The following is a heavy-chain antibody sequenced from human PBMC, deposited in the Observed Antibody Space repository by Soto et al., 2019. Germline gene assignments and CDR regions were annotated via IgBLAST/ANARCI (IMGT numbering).Heavy chain of an antibody. Sequence: EVQLLESGGGLVQPGGSLRLSCAASGFTFNAYAMTWVRQAPGKGLEWVSAIGGSGGNRYYAASVKGRFTISRDNSKHTLDLQMSRLRVEDTAVYYCERVASDYINSVDHWGQGILVTVSS. CDR1: GFTFNAYA. V-gene: IGHV3-23*01. CDR3: ERVASDYINSVDH. CDR2: IGGSGGNR. D-gene: IGHD4-4*01. J-gene: IGHJ4*02.